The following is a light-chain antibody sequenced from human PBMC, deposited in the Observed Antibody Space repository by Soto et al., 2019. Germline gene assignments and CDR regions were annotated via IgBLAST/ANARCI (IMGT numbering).Light chain of an antibody. V-gene: IGKV1-9*01. CDR2: TAS. CDR3: LQVNSYPRT. J-gene: IGKJ1*01. Sequence: DIQLTQSPSFLSASVGDTVTITCRASQGISSYLAWYQQKPEKAPKLLIYTASTLQSGVPSRFSGSGSGTXXXXXXXNXQPEDFATYYCLQVNSYPRTFGQGTKVEIK. CDR1: QGISSY.